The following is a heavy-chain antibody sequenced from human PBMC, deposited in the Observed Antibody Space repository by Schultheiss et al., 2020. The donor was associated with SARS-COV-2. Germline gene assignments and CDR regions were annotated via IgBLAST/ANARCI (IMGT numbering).Heavy chain of an antibody. CDR3: ARGLRRWNEDYFDY. J-gene: IGHJ4*02. CDR1: GYTFTGYY. Sequence: ASVKVSCKASGYTFTGYYMHWVRQATGQGLEWMGWMNPNSGNTGYAQKFQGRVTMTTDTSTSTAYMELRSLRSEDTAVYYCARGLRRWNEDYFDYWGQGTLVTVSS. D-gene: IGHD1-1*01. CDR2: MNPNSGNT. V-gene: IGHV1-8*02.